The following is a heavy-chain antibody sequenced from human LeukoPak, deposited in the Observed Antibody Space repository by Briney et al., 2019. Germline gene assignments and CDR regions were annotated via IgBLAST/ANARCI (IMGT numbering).Heavy chain of an antibody. CDR2: IYYSGST. CDR1: GGSISSSSYY. D-gene: IGHD3-10*01. V-gene: IGHV4-39*07. CDR3: ARGSVLLGRMDV. Sequence: PSETLSLTCTVSGGSISSSSYYWGWIRQPPGKGLEWIGSIYYSGSTYYNPSLKSRVTISVDTPKNQFSLKLSSVTAADTAVYYCARGSVLLGRMDVWGKGTTVTVSS. J-gene: IGHJ6*03.